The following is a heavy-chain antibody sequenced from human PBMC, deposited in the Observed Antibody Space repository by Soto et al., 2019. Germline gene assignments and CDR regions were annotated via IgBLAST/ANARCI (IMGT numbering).Heavy chain of an antibody. CDR2: INPDSGGT. J-gene: IGHJ4*02. Sequence: QVQLVQSGAEVKKPGASVKVFCKAPGYTFTAYYIHWVRQAPGQGLEWMGCINPDSGGTKYAQKFQGRVTMTRDTSITTAYMDLSSLRSDDTAVYYCARALSFGSGTFDYWGQGTLVTVSS. V-gene: IGHV1-2*02. D-gene: IGHD1-26*01. CDR1: GYTFTAYY. CDR3: ARALSFGSGTFDY.